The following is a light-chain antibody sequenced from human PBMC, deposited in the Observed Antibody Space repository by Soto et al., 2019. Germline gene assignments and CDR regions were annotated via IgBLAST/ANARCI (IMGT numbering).Light chain of an antibody. V-gene: IGKV3-11*01. Sequence: EIVLTQSPATLSLSPGEGATLSCRASQSVSTYLAWYQQKPGQSPRLLMYDTSKRATVVPARFSGSGSGTDFTLSISSLEPEDFAVYYCQQRNTWPLTFGPGTKVDIK. CDR2: DTS. CDR3: QQRNTWPLT. CDR1: QSVSTY. J-gene: IGKJ3*01.